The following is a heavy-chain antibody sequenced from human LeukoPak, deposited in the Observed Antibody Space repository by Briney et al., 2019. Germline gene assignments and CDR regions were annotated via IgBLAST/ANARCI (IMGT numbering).Heavy chain of an antibody. D-gene: IGHD5-18*01. CDR3: AKDRRHSYGFGD. CDR2: ISGSGGST. V-gene: IGHV3-23*01. J-gene: IGHJ4*02. CDR1: GFTFSSYA. Sequence: PGGSLRLSCAASGFTFSSYAMSWVRQAPGKGLEWVSAISGSGGSTYYADSVKGRFTISRDNSKNTLYLQMSSLRAEDTAVYYCAKDRRHSYGFGDWGQGTLVTVSS.